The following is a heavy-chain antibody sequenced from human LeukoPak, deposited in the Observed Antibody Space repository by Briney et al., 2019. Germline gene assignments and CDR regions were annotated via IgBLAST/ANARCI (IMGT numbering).Heavy chain of an antibody. D-gene: IGHD3-10*01. CDR1: GFTFDDYG. CDR2: INWNGGST. J-gene: IGHJ4*02. Sequence: GGSLRLSCAASGFTFDDYGMSWVRQAPGKGLEWASGINWNGGSTVYADSVKGRFTISRDNAKNSLYLQMNSLRAEDTALYYCARDSRYYYGSGSYSYWGQGTLVTVSS. V-gene: IGHV3-20*04. CDR3: ARDSRYYYGSGSYSY.